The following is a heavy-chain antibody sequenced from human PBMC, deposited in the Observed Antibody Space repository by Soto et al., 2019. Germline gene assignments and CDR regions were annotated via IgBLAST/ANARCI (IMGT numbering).Heavy chain of an antibody. Sequence: PGGSLRLSCAASGFTFSSHVMNWVRQAPGKGLEWVSFISSTSSTKNYADSVKGRFTISRDNAKNSLYLQMSSLRDEDTAVYYCARRITMVRGPYYYYGLDVWGQGTTVTVS. D-gene: IGHD3-10*01. CDR1: GFTFSSHV. CDR2: ISSTSSTK. CDR3: ARRITMVRGPYYYYGLDV. V-gene: IGHV3-48*02. J-gene: IGHJ6*02.